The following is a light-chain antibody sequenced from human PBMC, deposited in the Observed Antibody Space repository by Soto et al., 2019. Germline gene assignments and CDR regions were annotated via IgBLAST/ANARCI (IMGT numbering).Light chain of an antibody. CDR3: QQRSNWLLT. J-gene: IGKJ4*01. Sequence: EIVLTQSPATLSLSPVERATLSCRASQSVSSYLAWYQQKPGQAPRLLIYDASNRATGMPARFSGSGSGTDFTITISSLEPEDFAVYYCQQRSNWLLTFGGGTKVEIK. CDR1: QSVSSY. V-gene: IGKV3-11*01. CDR2: DAS.